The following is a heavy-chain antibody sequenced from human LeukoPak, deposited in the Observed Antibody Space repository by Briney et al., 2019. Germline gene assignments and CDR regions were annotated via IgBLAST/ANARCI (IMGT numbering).Heavy chain of an antibody. Sequence: GESLKISWQGSGDSFATYWISWVRQMPDKGLEWMGRIDASDSDTTYSPSFQGHVTISVDKSISTAYLQWSSLKASDTAMYYCARHKTASYDVLPGDYWGQGTLVIVSS. CDR2: IDASDSDT. V-gene: IGHV5-10-1*01. J-gene: IGHJ4*02. CDR1: GDSFATYW. D-gene: IGHD3-9*01. CDR3: ARHKTASYDVLPGDY.